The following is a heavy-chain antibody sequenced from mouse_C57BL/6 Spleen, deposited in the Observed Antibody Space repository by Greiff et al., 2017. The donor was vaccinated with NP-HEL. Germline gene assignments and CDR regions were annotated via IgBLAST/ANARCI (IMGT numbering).Heavy chain of an antibody. CDR1: GYTFTSYW. D-gene: IGHD2-12*01. CDR3: ARGYSDPWFAY. J-gene: IGHJ3*01. V-gene: IGHV1-64*01. Sequence: QVQLQQPGAELVKPGASVKLSCKASGYTFTSYWMPWVKQRPGQGLEWIGMIHPNSGSTNYNEKFKSKATLTVDKSSSTAYMQLSSLTSEDSAVYDCARGYSDPWFAYWGQGTLVTVSA. CDR2: IHPNSGST.